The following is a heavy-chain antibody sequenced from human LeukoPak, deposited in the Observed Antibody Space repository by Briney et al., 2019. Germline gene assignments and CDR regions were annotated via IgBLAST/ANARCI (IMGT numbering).Heavy chain of an antibody. CDR1: GGSFSGYY. Sequence: SETLSLTCAVYGGSFSGYYWSWIRQPPGKGLEWIGEINHSGSTNYNPSLKSRVTMSVDTSKNQFSLKLSSVTAADTAVYYCARDYYDSSVYYYYGMDVWGQGTTVTVSS. CDR3: ARDYYDSSVYYYYGMDV. CDR2: INHSGST. V-gene: IGHV4-34*01. J-gene: IGHJ6*02. D-gene: IGHD3-22*01.